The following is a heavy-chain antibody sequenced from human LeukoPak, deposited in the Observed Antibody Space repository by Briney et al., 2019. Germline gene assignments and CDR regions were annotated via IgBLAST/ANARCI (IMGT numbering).Heavy chain of an antibody. J-gene: IGHJ4*02. Sequence: GESLKISCKGSGYSFTSYWISWVRQMPGKGLEWMGRIDPSDSYTNYSPSFQGHVTISADRSISTAYLQWSSLKASDTAMYYCAREYHTKNHLEWLPDYWGQGTLVTVSS. V-gene: IGHV5-10-1*01. D-gene: IGHD3-3*01. CDR1: GYSFTSYW. CDR3: AREYHTKNHLEWLPDY. CDR2: IDPSDSYT.